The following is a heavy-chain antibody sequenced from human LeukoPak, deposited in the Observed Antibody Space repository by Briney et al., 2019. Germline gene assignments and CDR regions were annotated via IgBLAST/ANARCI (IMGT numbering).Heavy chain of an antibody. J-gene: IGHJ4*02. V-gene: IGHV3-33*01. CDR3: ARVGASHSFDY. D-gene: IGHD1-26*01. Sequence: GGSLRLSCAASGFSLSTYGMHWVRQAPGKGLEWVAVIWYDGSNKDYADSVKGRFAISRDNSKNTLYLQMGSLRAEDMAVYYCARVGASHSFDYWGQGTLVTVSS. CDR1: GFSLSTYG. CDR2: IWYDGSNK.